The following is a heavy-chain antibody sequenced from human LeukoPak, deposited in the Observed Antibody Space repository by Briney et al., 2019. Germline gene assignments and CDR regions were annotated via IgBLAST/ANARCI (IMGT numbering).Heavy chain of an antibody. Sequence: GGSLRLSCAASGFTFTSYWMSWVRQAPGKGLEWVANVKEDGTEKYYVDSVKGRFTISRDNTKNSLYLQMNSLRAEDTAVYYCASPPGAARDYWGQGTLVTVSS. J-gene: IGHJ4*02. CDR2: VKEDGTEK. CDR1: GFTFTSYW. CDR3: ASPPGAARDY. D-gene: IGHD6-6*01. V-gene: IGHV3-7*01.